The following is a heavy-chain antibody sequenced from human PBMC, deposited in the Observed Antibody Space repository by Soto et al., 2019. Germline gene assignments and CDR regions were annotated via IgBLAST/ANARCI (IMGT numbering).Heavy chain of an antibody. V-gene: IGHV1-69*01. D-gene: IGHD2-2*01. J-gene: IGHJ6*02. CDR3: VFGDCTSFSCSYYFYGLDV. CDR2: ILPIFGSP. Sequence: QLQLVQSGAEVKKPGSSVKVSCKASGGNFRRYAISWVRQAPGQGLEWMGGILPIFGSPSHAQKFRDRVTITADESTSTAYLELTSLTSEDTAIYYCVFGDCTSFSCSYYFYGLDVWGQGTTVTVSS. CDR1: GGNFRRYA.